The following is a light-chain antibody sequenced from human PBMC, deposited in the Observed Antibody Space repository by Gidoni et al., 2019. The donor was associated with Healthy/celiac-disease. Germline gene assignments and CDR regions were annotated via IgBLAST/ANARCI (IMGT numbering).Light chain of an antibody. CDR3: QQYDNLRFT. Sequence: DLQMTQSPSSLSASVANRVTITCQASQDISNYLNWYQQKQGKAPKLLIYDASNLETGVPSRFSGSGSGTDFTFTISSLQPEDIATYYCQQYDNLRFTFGQGTKVDIK. V-gene: IGKV1-33*01. J-gene: IGKJ3*01. CDR2: DAS. CDR1: QDISNY.